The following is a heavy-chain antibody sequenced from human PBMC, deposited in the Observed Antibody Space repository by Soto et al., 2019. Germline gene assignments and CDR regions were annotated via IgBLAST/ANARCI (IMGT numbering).Heavy chain of an antibody. CDR2: IYPGDSDT. CDR3: ARLVTPYYYDSSGYYLDY. CDR1: GYSFTSYW. Sequence: LGESLKISCKGSGYSFTSYWIGWVRQMPGKGLEWMGIIYPGDSDTRYSPSFQGQVTISADKSISTAYLQWSGLKASDTAMYYCARLVTPYYYDSSGYYLDYWGQGTLVTVSS. D-gene: IGHD3-22*01. J-gene: IGHJ4*02. V-gene: IGHV5-51*01.